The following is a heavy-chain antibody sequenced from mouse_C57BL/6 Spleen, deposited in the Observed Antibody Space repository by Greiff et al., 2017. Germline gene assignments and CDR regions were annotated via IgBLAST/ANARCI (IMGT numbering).Heavy chain of an antibody. J-gene: IGHJ2*01. CDR3: ARRAHHPLFDY. CDR2: IYPGDGDT. Sequence: QVQLQQSGPELVKPGASVKISCKASGYAFSSSWMNWVKQRPGKGLEWIGRIYPGDGDTNYNGKFKGKATLTVDKTSSTAYMQLSSLTSEDAAVYYCARRAHHPLFDYWGQGTTLTVSS. D-gene: IGHD3-3*01. V-gene: IGHV1-82*01. CDR1: GYAFSSSW.